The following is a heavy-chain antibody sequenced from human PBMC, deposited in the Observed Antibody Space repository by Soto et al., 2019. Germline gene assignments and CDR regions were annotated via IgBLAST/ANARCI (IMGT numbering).Heavy chain of an antibody. Sequence: AAEKLPWKDSGRTIHRYAISWVRQAPGQGLEWMGWIIPSNGNTNYAQKLQGRVTMTTDTSTSTAYMELRSLRSDDTAVYYCARMVRGANYFDYWGQGTLVTVSS. V-gene: IGHV1-18*01. CDR3: ARMVRGANYFDY. CDR1: GRTIHRYA. J-gene: IGHJ4*02. D-gene: IGHD3-10*01. CDR2: IIPSNGNT.